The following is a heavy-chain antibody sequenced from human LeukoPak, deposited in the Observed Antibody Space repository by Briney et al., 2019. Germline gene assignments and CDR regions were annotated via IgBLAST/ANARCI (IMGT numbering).Heavy chain of an antibody. CDR3: AREGYCNNTICDKPFDY. V-gene: IGHV1-18*01. CDR2: ISAYGHT. CDR1: GYTFSSYG. Sequence: VASVKVSCKTSGYTFSSYGITWVRQAPGQGLEWMGWISAYGHTKLARNLQARVTVTIDTSTTTAYMELRSLSSDDTAVYYCAREGYCNNTICDKPFDYWGQGTLVTVSS. J-gene: IGHJ4*02. D-gene: IGHD2-2*01.